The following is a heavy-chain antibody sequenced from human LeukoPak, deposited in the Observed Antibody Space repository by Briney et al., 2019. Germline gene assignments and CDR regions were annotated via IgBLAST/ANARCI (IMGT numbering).Heavy chain of an antibody. CDR3: ARSSGSYPTVLDY. V-gene: IGHV3-21*01. CDR2: ISSSSSYI. D-gene: IGHD1-26*01. J-gene: IGHJ4*02. CDR1: GFTFSSYS. Sequence: GGSLRLSCAASGFTFSSYSMNWVRQAPGKGLEWVSSISSSSSYIYYADSVKGRFTISRDNAKNSLYLQMNSLRAEDTAVYYCARSSGSYPTVLDYWGQGTLVTVSS.